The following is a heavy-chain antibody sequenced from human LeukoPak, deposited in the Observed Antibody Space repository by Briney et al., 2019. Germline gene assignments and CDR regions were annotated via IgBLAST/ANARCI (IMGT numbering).Heavy chain of an antibody. V-gene: IGHV1-69*06. CDR1: GGTFSSYA. D-gene: IGHD5-24*01. J-gene: IGHJ4*02. CDR2: IIPIFGTA. Sequence: SVKVSCKASGGTFSSYAISWVRQAPGQGLEWMGGIIPIFGTANYVQKFQGRVTITADKSTSTAYMELSSLKSEDTAEYYCARGSVRRWLQLDFDYWGQGTLVTVSS. CDR3: ARGSVRRWLQLDFDY.